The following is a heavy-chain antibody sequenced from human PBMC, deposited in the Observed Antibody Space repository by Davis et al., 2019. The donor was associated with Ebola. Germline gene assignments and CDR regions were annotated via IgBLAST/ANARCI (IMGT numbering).Heavy chain of an antibody. CDR2: IFWDDDK. V-gene: IGHV2-5*02. J-gene: IGHJ3*02. CDR3: AHRPPDYFDASGWHPTDSFDI. Sequence: SGPTLVKPTQTLTLTCTISGFSLSTTGVGVAWIRQPPRRALEWLALIFWDDDKRYNPSLMGRLTITKDTSKNQVVLTMTNMDPVDIGTYYCAHRPPDYFDASGWHPTDSFDIWGLGTMVTVSS. D-gene: IGHD3-22*01. CDR1: GFSLSTTGVG.